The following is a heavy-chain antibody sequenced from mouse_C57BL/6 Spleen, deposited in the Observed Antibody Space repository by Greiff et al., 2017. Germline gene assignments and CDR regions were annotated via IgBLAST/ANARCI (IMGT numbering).Heavy chain of an antibody. D-gene: IGHD2-4*01. CDR3: ATYDYDDYFDY. CDR2: INPYNGDT. V-gene: IGHV1-20*01. J-gene: IGHJ2*01. Sequence: VQLHQSGPELVKPGDSVKISCKASGYSFTGYFMNWVMQSHGKSLEWIGRINPYNGDTFYNQKFKGKATLTVDKSSSTAHMELRSLTSEDSAVYYCATYDYDDYFDYWGQGTTLTVSS. CDR1: GYSFTGYF.